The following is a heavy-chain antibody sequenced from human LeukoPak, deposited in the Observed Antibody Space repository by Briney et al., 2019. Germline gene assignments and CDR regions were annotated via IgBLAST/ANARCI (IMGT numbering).Heavy chain of an antibody. CDR1: GGSFSGYY. CDR3: ARRLRPLRVRPSFQH. CDR2: INHSGST. D-gene: IGHD5/OR15-5a*01. V-gene: IGHV4-34*01. J-gene: IGHJ1*01. Sequence: PSETLSLTCAVYGGSFSGYYWSWIRQPPGKGLEWIGEINHSGSTNYNPSLESRVTISVDTSKNQFSLKLSSVTAADTAVYYCARRLRPLRVRPSFQHWGQGTLVTVSS.